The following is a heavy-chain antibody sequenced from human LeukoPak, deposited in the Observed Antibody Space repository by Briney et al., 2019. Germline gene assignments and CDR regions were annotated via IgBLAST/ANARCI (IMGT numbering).Heavy chain of an antibody. CDR3: TTLGVPFDY. V-gene: IGHV1-24*01. Sequence: ASVKVSCKVSGYTLTELSMHWVRQAPGKGLEWMGGFDPEDGETIYAQKFQGRVTMTGDTSTDTAYMELSSLRSEDTAVYYCTTLGVPFDYWGQGTLVTVSS. D-gene: IGHD3-10*01. CDR2: FDPEDGET. CDR1: GYTLTELS. J-gene: IGHJ4*02.